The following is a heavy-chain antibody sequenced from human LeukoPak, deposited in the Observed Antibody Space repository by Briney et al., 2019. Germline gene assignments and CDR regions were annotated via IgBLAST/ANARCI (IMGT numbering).Heavy chain of an antibody. J-gene: IGHJ3*02. Sequence: GGSLRLSCAASGFTFSSYEMNWVRQAPGKGLEWVAFIRYDGSNKYYADSVKGRFTISRDNSKNTLYLQMNSLRAEDTAVYYCAKDGTATDAFDIWGQGTMVTVSS. CDR3: AKDGTATDAFDI. CDR2: IRYDGSNK. V-gene: IGHV3-30*02. CDR1: GFTFSSYE. D-gene: IGHD1/OR15-1a*01.